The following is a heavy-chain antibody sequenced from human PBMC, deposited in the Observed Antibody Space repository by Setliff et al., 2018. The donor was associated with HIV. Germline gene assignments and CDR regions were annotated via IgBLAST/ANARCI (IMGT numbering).Heavy chain of an antibody. CDR2: IHYNGRA. D-gene: IGHD2-2*02. CDR1: GDSIPSNDYY. V-gene: IGHV4-39*01. CDR3: ARYTSKVDWFDP. J-gene: IGHJ5*02. Sequence: SETLSLTCTVSGDSIPSNDYYWGWIRQPPGKGLEWIGIIHYNGRAYYDPSLKSRVTISVDSSLTQFSLKLRSVTASDSALYYCARYTSKVDWFDPWGQGALVTVSS.